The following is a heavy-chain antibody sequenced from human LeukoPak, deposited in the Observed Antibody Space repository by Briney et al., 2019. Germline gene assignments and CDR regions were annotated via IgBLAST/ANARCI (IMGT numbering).Heavy chain of an antibody. CDR1: GFTFSSYG. CDR3: AKDYYDSSGYYYTGPTDY. V-gene: IGHV3-30*18. D-gene: IGHD3-22*01. CDR2: ISYDGSNK. J-gene: IGHJ4*02. Sequence: GGSLRLSCAASGFTFSSYGMHWVRQAPGKGLEWVAVISYDGSNKYYADSVKGRFTISRDNSKNTLYLQMNSLRAEDTAVYHCAKDYYDSSGYYYTGPTDYWGQGTLVTVSS.